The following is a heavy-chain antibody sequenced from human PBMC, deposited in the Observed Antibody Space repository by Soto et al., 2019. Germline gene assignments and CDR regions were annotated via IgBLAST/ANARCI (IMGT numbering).Heavy chain of an antibody. CDR1: GFTVSSNY. Sequence: GGSLRLSCAASGFTVSSNYMSWVRQAPGKGLEWVSVIYSGGSPDYAVSVKGRFTIYKDNSKNTQYLQMNSLRAEDTAVYYCARVSSGYYYFWGQGTLVTVSS. D-gene: IGHD3-22*01. J-gene: IGHJ4*02. CDR2: IYSGGSP. V-gene: IGHV3-53*01. CDR3: ARVSSGYYYF.